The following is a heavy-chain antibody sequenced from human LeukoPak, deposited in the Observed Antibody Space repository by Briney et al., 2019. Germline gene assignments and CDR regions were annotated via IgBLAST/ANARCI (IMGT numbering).Heavy chain of an antibody. Sequence: VASVEVSCEASGYTFTGYYVHCVRQAPGQRLEWLGIINPSGGTTTYAQKFQGRVTITRATSTSTVYMELNHLRSEDTAVYYCARGSNYYYDVTADYPRYWGQGTLVTVSS. D-gene: IGHD3-22*01. CDR3: ARGSNYYYDVTADYPRY. CDR1: GYTFTGYY. V-gene: IGHV1-46*01. CDR2: INPSGGTT. J-gene: IGHJ4*02.